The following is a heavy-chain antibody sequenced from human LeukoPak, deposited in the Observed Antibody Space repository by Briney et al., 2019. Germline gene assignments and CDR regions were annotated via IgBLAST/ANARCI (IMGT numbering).Heavy chain of an antibody. CDR2: ISSSGGTT. J-gene: IGHJ3*02. D-gene: IGHD2-15*01. V-gene: IGHV3-11*01. Sequence: GGSLRLSCAASGFTFSDYYMTWVRQAPGKGLECLSYISSSGGTTFYIDSVKGRFTISRDNTKSSLYLQMNGLSAADTAVYYCAGYTRILAFDIWGQGTMVTVSS. CDR3: AGYTRILAFDI. CDR1: GFTFSDYY.